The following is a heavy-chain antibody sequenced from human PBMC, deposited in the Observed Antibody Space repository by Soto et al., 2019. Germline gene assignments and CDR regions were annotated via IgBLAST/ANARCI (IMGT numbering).Heavy chain of an antibody. V-gene: IGHV4-59*01. CDR3: ASLYGDYDY. CDR2: IYYSGST. J-gene: IGHJ4*02. D-gene: IGHD4-17*01. CDR1: GGSISSYY. Sequence: SETLSLTCTVSGGSISSYYWSWIRQPPGKGLEWIGYIYYSGSTNYNPSLKSRVTISVDTSKNQFSLKLSSVTAADTAVYYCASLYGDYDYWGQGTLVTVSS.